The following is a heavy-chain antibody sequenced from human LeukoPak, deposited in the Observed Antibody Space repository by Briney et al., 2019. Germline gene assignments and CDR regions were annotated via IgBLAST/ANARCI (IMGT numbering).Heavy chain of an antibody. V-gene: IGHV4-59*12. CDR3: AREGRIAAAGRGNWFDP. D-gene: IGHD6-13*01. J-gene: IGHJ5*02. CDR2: IYYSGST. Sequence: PSETLSLTCTVSGGSISSYYWSWIRQPPGKGLEWIGYIYYSGSTNYNPSLKSRVTISVDTSKNQFSLKLSSVTAADTAVYYCAREGRIAAAGRGNWFDPWGQGTLVTVSS. CDR1: GGSISSYY.